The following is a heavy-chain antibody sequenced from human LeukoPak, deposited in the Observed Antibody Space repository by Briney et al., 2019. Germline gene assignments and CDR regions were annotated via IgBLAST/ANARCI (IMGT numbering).Heavy chain of an antibody. J-gene: IGHJ6*03. V-gene: IGHV3-48*03. CDR1: GFTLSSNW. D-gene: IGHD3-10*01. CDR3: ARGGYHYYGSGTYFGYYYMDV. CDR2: ISGSGSAI. Sequence: GGSLRLSCAASGFTLSSNWMHWVRQAPGKGLEWVSYISGSGSAIYYADSVKGRFTISRDNAKNSLYLQMNSLRAEDTAVYYCARGGYHYYGSGTYFGYYYMDVWGKGTTVTISS.